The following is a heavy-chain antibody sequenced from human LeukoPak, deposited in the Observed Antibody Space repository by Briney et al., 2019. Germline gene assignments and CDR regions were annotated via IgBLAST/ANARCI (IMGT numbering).Heavy chain of an antibody. D-gene: IGHD6-13*01. CDR3: ARDWYSSSWFLADY. CDR2: IITDGSST. V-gene: IGHV3-74*01. J-gene: IGHJ4*02. Sequence: PGGSLRLSCAASGFTFSSYWMHWVRQAPGKGLVWVSRIITDGSSTTYADSMKGRFTISRDNAKKSLYLQMNSLTAEDTAVYYCARDWYSSSWFLADYWGQGTLVTASS. CDR1: GFTFSSYW.